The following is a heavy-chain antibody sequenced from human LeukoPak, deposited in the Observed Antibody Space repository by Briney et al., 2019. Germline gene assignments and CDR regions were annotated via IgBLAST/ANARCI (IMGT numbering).Heavy chain of an antibody. CDR1: GGSISSYH. D-gene: IGHD3-10*01. CDR3: ARWVGEAFDI. V-gene: IGHV4-59*01. Sequence: QASETLSLTCTVSGGSISSYHWSWIRQPLGKGLEWIGYIYYSGSTNYNPSLKSRVTISVDTSKNQFSLKLSSVTAADTAVYYCARWVGEAFDIWGQGTMVTVSS. J-gene: IGHJ3*02. CDR2: IYYSGST.